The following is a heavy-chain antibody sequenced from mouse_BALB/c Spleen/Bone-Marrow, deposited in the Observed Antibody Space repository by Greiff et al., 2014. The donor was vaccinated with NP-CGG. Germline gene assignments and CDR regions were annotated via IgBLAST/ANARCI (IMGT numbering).Heavy chain of an antibody. Sequence: QVQLQQSGAELAKPGASVKMSCKASGYTFTSYWMHWVKQRPGQGLEWIGYINPSTGYTEYNQKFKDKATLTADKSSSTAYMQLSSLTSENSAVYYCARETALDCYGYWFAYWGQGTLVTVSA. J-gene: IGHJ3*01. CDR1: GYTFTSYW. CDR2: INPSTGYT. D-gene: IGHD1-2*01. CDR3: ARETALDCYGYWFAY. V-gene: IGHV1-7*01.